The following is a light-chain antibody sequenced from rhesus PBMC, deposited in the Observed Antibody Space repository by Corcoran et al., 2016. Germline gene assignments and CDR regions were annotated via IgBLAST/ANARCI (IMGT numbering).Light chain of an antibody. V-gene: IGKV1-25*01. Sequence: DIQMTQSQSSLSASVGDRVTITCRASHGITSYLAWYQQKQGKAPKLLIYAASNLQRGVPSRFIGSGSGTDFTLTISTLQPEDVATYYCQQHNSYPLTFGGGTKVELK. J-gene: IGKJ4*01. CDR1: HGITSY. CDR3: QQHNSYPLT. CDR2: AAS.